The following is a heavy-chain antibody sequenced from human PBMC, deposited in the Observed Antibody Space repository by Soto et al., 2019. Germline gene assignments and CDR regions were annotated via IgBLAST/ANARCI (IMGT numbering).Heavy chain of an antibody. J-gene: IGHJ4*02. Sequence: SETLSLTCAVSGGSISSSNWWSWVRQPPGKGLEWIGEIYHSGSTNYNPSLKSRVTISVDKSKNQFSLKLSSVTAADTAVYYCARRYSGYDTPFDYWGQGTLVTVSS. V-gene: IGHV4-4*02. CDR2: IYHSGST. CDR3: ARRYSGYDTPFDY. CDR1: GGSISSSNW. D-gene: IGHD5-12*01.